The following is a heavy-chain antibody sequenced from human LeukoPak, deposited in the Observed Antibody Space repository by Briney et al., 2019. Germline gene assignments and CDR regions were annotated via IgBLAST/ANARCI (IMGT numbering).Heavy chain of an antibody. CDR2: LNPKSGGT. D-gene: IGHD1-14*01. CDR1: GYAFTDYY. Sequence: ASVKVSCKASGYAFTDYYIHWVRQAPGQGLEWMGWLNPKSGGTNYAQKFQGRVTMTRDTSITTAFMELSRLISDDTAVYYCARDRTTNHDYYYYMDVWGRGTTVTVSS. V-gene: IGHV1-2*02. CDR3: ARDRTTNHDYYYYMDV. J-gene: IGHJ6*03.